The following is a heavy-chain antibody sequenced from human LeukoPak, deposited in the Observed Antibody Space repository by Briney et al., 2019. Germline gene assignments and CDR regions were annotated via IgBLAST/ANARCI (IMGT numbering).Heavy chain of an antibody. CDR2: INHSGST. CDR3: AAVFLVSYDSSGYYCFDY. CDR1: GGSFSGYY. D-gene: IGHD3-22*01. J-gene: IGHJ4*02. Sequence: SETLSLTCAVYGGSFSGYYWSWLRQPPGKGLEWIGEINHSGSTNYNPSLKSRVTISVDTSKNQFSLKLSSVTAADTAVYYCAAVFLVSYDSSGYYCFDYWGRGTLVTVSS. V-gene: IGHV4-34*01.